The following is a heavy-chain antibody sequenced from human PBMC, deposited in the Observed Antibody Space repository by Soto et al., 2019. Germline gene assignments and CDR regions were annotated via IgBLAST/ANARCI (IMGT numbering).Heavy chain of an antibody. V-gene: IGHV4-30-2*01. CDR3: ARSIGPRHFDY. CDR1: CGSISSGGYS. Sequence: PSETLSLTCAVSCGSISSGGYSWSWIRRPPGKGLEWIGYIYHSGSTYYNPSLKSRVTISVDRSKNQFSLKLSSVTAADTAVYYCARSIGPRHFDYWGQGTLVTVSS. CDR2: IYHSGST. D-gene: IGHD2-21*01. J-gene: IGHJ4*02.